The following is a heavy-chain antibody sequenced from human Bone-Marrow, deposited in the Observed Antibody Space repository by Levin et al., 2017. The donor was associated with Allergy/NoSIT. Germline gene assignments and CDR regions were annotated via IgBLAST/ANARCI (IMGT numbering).Heavy chain of an antibody. CDR1: GGSISSSSYY. V-gene: IGHV4-39*01. Sequence: SGGSLRLSCIVSGGSISSSSYYWGWIRQPPRKGLEWIGSIYYSGSTYYNPSLKSRVTISVDTSKNQFSLKLSSVTAADTAVYYCARSLLTVTNYYYYGMDVWGQGTTVTVSS. J-gene: IGHJ6*02. CDR2: IYYSGST. D-gene: IGHD4-11*01. CDR3: ARSLLTVTNYYYYGMDV.